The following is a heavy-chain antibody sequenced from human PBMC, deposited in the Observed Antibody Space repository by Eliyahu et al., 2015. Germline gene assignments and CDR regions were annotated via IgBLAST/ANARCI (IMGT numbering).Heavy chain of an antibody. V-gene: IGHV3-30-3*01. CDR2: ISYDGTNQ. D-gene: IGHD4-23*01. CDR1: GXPFSXHA. Sequence: QVQLVESGGGVVQPGRSXXXXCAASGXPFSXHAMHWVRQAPGKGLEWVAVISYDGTNQYYTHSLKGRFTISRDNSKNRLYLQMNSLSVDDTAVYYCARDVTHPVEAMDVWGQGTTVTVTS. J-gene: IGHJ6*02. CDR3: ARDVTHPVEAMDV.